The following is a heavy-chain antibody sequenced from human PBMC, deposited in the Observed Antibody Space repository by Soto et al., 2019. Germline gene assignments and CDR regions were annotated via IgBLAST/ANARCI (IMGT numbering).Heavy chain of an antibody. CDR2: ISAYNGNT. D-gene: IGHD2-15*01. CDR1: GYTFTSYG. J-gene: IGHJ4*02. V-gene: IGHV1-18*01. CDR3: ARVGYCSGGSCDPFFDY. Sequence: ASVKVSCKASGYTFTSYGISWVRQAPGQGLEWMGWISAYNGNTNYAQKLQGRVTMTTDTSTSTAYMELRSLRSDDTAVYYCARVGYCSGGSCDPFFDYWGQGTLVTVSS.